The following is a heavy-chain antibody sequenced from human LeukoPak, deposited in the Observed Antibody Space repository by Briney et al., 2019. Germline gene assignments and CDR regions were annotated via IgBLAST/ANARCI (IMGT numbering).Heavy chain of an antibody. J-gene: IGHJ4*02. D-gene: IGHD3-10*01. CDR1: GYTLTSYR. CDR2: INPSGGST. CDR3: ARDSLPHYYTSGSQNPADY. V-gene: IGHV1-46*01. Sequence: GASVKVSCKASGYTLTSYRIHWVRRAPGQGLEWMGIINPSGGSTTYTQTFQGRVTMTRDTSTSTVYMELSRLTSEDTAVYYCARDSLPHYYTSGSQNPADYWGQGTLVTVPS.